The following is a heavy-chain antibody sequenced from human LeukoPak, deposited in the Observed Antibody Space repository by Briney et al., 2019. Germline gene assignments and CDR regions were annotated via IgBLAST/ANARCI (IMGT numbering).Heavy chain of an antibody. CDR1: GFTVSTNS. J-gene: IGHJ4*02. V-gene: IGHV3-53*01. Sequence: GGSLRLSCTVSGFTVSTNSMSWVRQTPGKGLEWVSFIYSGGSTHYSDSVKGRFTISRDNSKNTLYLQMNSLRAEDTAVYYCARQAGDYSHPYDYWGQGTLVTVSS. CDR2: IYSGGST. D-gene: IGHD3-22*01. CDR3: ARQAGDYSHPYDY.